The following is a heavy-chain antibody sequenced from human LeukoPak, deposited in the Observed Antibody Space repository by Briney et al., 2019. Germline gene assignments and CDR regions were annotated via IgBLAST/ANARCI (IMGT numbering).Heavy chain of an antibody. CDR1: GGSFSGYY. CDR3: ARATGQYYDFWSGYYRTPSPPYYFDY. J-gene: IGHJ4*02. CDR2: INHSGST. D-gene: IGHD3-3*01. Sequence: PSETLSLTCAVYGGSFSGYYWSWIRQPPGKGLEWIGEINHSGSTNYNPSLKSRVTISVDTSKNQFSLELSSVTAADTAVYYCARATGQYYDFWSGYYRTPSPPYYFDYWGQGTLVTVSS. V-gene: IGHV4-34*01.